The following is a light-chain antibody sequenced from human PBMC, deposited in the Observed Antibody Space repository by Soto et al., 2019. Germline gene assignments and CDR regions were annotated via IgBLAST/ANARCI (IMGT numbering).Light chain of an antibody. Sequence: DIQLTQSPSSLSASVGDRVTITCRASQSTGTYLNWYQQKPGKAPNLLISAASSLQSGVPSRFSGSGSGTDFTLTISSLQPEDFATYYCQQSYSTPPGTFGQGTKVDIK. CDR1: QSTGTY. CDR2: AAS. V-gene: IGKV1-39*01. CDR3: QQSYSTPPGT. J-gene: IGKJ1*01.